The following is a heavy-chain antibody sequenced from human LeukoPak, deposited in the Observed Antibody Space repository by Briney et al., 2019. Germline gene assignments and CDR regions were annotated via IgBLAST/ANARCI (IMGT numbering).Heavy chain of an antibody. J-gene: IGHJ3*02. CDR2: TYPGDSDT. CDR1: GYSFTSYW. Sequence: GESLKISCKGSGYSFTSYWIGWVRQMPGKGLEWMGITYPGDSDTRYSPSFQGQVTISADKSISTAYLQWSSLKASDTAMYYCARMEGQHNDAFDIWGQGTMVTVSS. V-gene: IGHV5-51*01. CDR3: ARMEGQHNDAFDI. D-gene: IGHD3-3*01.